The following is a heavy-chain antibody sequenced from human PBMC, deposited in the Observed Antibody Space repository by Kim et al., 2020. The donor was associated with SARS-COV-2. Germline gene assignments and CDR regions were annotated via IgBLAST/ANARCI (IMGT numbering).Heavy chain of an antibody. V-gene: IGHV3-48*02. D-gene: IGHD4-17*01. J-gene: IGHJ6*02. Sequence: GGSLRLSCAASGFTFSSYSMNWVRQAPGKGLEWVSYISSSSSTIYYADSVKGRFTISRDNAKNSLYLQMNSLRDEDTAVYYCARDLSHYGEHPLYYYYGMDVWGQGTTVTVSS. CDR1: GFTFSSYS. CDR3: ARDLSHYGEHPLYYYYGMDV. CDR2: ISSSSSTI.